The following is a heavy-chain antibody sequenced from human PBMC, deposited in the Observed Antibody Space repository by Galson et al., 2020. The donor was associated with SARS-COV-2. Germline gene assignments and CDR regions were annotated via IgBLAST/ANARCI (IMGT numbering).Heavy chain of an antibody. V-gene: IGHV3-7*04. CDR1: GFRFSRFW. J-gene: IGHJ6*02. Sequence: QLGESLKISCAASGFRFSRFWMSWVRQAPGRGLEWVASINGDGSDKKYAVSVMGRFTISRDNGRTSVYLQMDSSRVEDTAIFYCVKGGGHDPDYWGRGTRVTVSAGWTFCRCDYYHYYGMDVWGQGTTVTVSS. CDR3: VKGGGHDPDYWGRGTRVTVSAGWTFCRCDYYHYYGMDV. D-gene: IGHD5-12*01. CDR2: INGDGSDK.